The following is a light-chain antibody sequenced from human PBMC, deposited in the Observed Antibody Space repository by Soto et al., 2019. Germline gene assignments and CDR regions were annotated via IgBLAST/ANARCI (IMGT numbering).Light chain of an antibody. Sequence: QSALTQPRSVSGSPGQSVTISCTGTSSDVGGYNYVSWYQQHPGKAPKLMIYDVSKRPSGVPDRFSGSKSGNTASLTISGLQAEDEADYYCCPYAGSLFFGTGTKVTVL. CDR3: CPYAGSLF. J-gene: IGLJ1*01. CDR1: SSDVGGYNY. V-gene: IGLV2-11*01. CDR2: DVS.